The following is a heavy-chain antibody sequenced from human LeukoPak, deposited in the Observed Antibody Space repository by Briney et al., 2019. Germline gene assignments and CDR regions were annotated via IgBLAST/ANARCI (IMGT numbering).Heavy chain of an antibody. CDR2: IYYSGST. CDR3: ARDSGRGYYYYGMDV. D-gene: IGHD1-26*01. V-gene: IGHV4-59*01. J-gene: IGHJ6*02. Sequence: SETLSLTCTVSGGSISSYYWSWIRQPPGKGLEWIGYIYYSGSTNYNPSLKSRVTMSVDTSKNQFSLKLSSVTAADTAVYYCARDSGRGYYYYGMDVWGQGTTVTVSS. CDR1: GGSISSYY.